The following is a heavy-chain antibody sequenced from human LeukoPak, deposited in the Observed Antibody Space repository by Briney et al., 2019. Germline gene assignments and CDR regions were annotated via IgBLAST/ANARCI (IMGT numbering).Heavy chain of an antibody. V-gene: IGHV3-33*01. D-gene: IGHD5-12*01. CDR1: GFTLSTYG. Sequence: GGSLRLSCAASGFTLSTYGMHWVRQAPGKGLEWVAVIWDDTIKKYYADSVKGRFTISRDNSKNTLYLQMNSLRAEDTAVYYCARDVRGRGGYVCLDNWGQGTLVTVSS. CDR3: ARDVRGRGGYVCLDN. J-gene: IGHJ4*02. CDR2: IWDDTIKK.